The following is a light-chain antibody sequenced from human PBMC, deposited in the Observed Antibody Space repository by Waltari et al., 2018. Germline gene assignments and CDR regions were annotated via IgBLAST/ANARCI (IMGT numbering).Light chain of an antibody. CDR1: ALPKKY. CDR3: YSADSSGNHWV. V-gene: IGLV3-10*01. CDR2: EDS. J-gene: IGLJ3*02. Sequence: SYELTQPPSVSVSPGQTARITCSGDALPKKYAYWYQQKSGQAPVLVIFEDSKRPSGIPERFSGPSSGTMATLTISGAQMEDEADYYCYSADSSGNHWVFGGGTKLTVL.